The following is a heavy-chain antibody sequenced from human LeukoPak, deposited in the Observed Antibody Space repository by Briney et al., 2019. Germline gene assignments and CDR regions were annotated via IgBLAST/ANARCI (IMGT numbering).Heavy chain of an antibody. CDR1: GFTFSSYA. J-gene: IGHJ6*02. CDR3: AKADSSGYYYYYYGMDV. CDR2: ISGSGDST. D-gene: IGHD3-22*01. V-gene: IGHV3-23*01. Sequence: GGSLRLSCAASGFTFSSYAMSWVRQAPGKGLEWVSAISGSGDSTYYADSVKGRFTISRDNSKNTLYLQMNSLRAEDTAVYYCAKADSSGYYYYYYGMDVWGQGTTVTVSS.